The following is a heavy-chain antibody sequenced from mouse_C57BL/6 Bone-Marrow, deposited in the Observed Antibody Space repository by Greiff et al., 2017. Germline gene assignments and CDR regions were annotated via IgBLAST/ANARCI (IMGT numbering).Heavy chain of an antibody. J-gene: IGHJ2*01. Sequence: VKLMESGAELARPGASVKMSCKASGYTFTSYTMHWVKQRPGQGLEWIGYINPSSGYTKYNQKFKDKATLTADKSSSTAYMQLSSLTSEDSAVYYCATSSTVVSFDYWGQGTTRTVSS. D-gene: IGHD1-1*01. CDR3: ATSSTVVSFDY. CDR1: GYTFTSYT. CDR2: INPSSGYT. V-gene: IGHV1-4*01.